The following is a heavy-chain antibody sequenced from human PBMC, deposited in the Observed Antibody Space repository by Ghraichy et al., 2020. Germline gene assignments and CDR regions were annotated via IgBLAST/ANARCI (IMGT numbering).Heavy chain of an antibody. D-gene: IGHD1-26*01. CDR1: GGSISSYY. CDR2: IYYSGST. Sequence: SETLSLTCTVSGGSISSYYWSWIRQPPGKGLEWIGYIYYSGSTNYNPSLKSRVTISVDTSKNQFSLKLSSVTAADTAVYYCARLMGGSYYYMTLGFFDYWGQGTLVTVSS. J-gene: IGHJ4*02. V-gene: IGHV4-59*08. CDR3: ARLMGGSYYYMTLGFFDY.